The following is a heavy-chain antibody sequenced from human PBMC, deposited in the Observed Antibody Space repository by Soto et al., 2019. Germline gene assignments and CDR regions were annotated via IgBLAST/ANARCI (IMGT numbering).Heavy chain of an antibody. CDR3: ASNSYGYTCYDY. D-gene: IGHD5-18*01. CDR2: ISYSGST. CDR1: GCSISSGDYY. J-gene: IGHJ4*02. Sequence: VQLQASGPGLVKPSQTLSLTCTVSGCSISSGDYYWSWIRQPPGTGLEWIGNISYSGSTYFNPSLRSRVTISVEASKNQFSRKLSSVTAADTDVYYCASNSYGYTCYDYWGQGTLVTVSS. V-gene: IGHV4-30-4*01.